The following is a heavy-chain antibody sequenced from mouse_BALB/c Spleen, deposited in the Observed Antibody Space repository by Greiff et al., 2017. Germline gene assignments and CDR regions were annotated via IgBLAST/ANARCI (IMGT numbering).Heavy chain of an antibody. Sequence: VQLQQSGAELVMPGTSVKVSCKASGYAFTNYLIEWVKQRPGQGLEWIGVINPGSGGTNYNEKFKGKATLTADKSSSTAYMQLSSLTSDDSAVYFCAREGDRYDGFAYWGQGTLVTVSA. J-gene: IGHJ3*01. CDR1: GYAFTNYL. CDR3: AREGDRYDGFAY. D-gene: IGHD2-14*01. V-gene: IGHV1-54*01. CDR2: INPGSGGT.